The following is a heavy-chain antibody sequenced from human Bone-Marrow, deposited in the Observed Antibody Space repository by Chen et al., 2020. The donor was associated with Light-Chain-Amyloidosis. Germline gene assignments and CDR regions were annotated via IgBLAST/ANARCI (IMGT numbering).Heavy chain of an antibody. D-gene: IGHD5-12*01. V-gene: IGHV5-51*01. CDR3: ARRRDGYNFDH. Sequence: EVQLEQSGPEVKKPGESLKISCTGSGYTFPNYWIGWVRQMPGKGLEWMGVIYPDDSDARYSPSFEGQVTISADKSITTAYLQWRSLKASDTAMYYCARRRDGYNFDHWGQGTLVTVSS. CDR1: GYTFPNYW. CDR2: IYPDDSDA. J-gene: IGHJ4*02.